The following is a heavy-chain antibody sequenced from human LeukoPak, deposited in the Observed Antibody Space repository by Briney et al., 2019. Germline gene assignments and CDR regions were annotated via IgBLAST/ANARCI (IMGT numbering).Heavy chain of an antibody. Sequence: PGGSLRLSCAASGFTFSGSWMHWVRQAPGKGLVWVSHIKSDGSTTSHADSVKGRFTISRDNTKNTLYLQMNSLRVEDTAVYYCARGDYFDYWGQGTLVTVPS. CDR3: ARGDYFDY. CDR2: IKSDGSTT. CDR1: GFTFSGSW. V-gene: IGHV3-74*01. J-gene: IGHJ4*02.